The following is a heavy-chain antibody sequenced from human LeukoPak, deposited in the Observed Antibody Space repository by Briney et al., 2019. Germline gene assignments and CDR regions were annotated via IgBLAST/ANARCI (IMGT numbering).Heavy chain of an antibody. V-gene: IGHV7-4-1*02. J-gene: IGHJ5*02. Sequence: ASVKVSCKASGYTFTSYAMNWVRQAPGQGLEWMGWINTNTGNPTYAQGFTGRFVFSLDTSVSTAYLQISSLKAEDTAVYYCARGNSMVRGVPFDPWGQGALVTVSS. D-gene: IGHD3-10*01. CDR2: INTNTGNP. CDR3: ARGNSMVRGVPFDP. CDR1: GYTFTSYA.